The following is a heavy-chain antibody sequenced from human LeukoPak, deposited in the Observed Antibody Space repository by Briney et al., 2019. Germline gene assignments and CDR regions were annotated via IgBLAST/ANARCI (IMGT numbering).Heavy chain of an antibody. D-gene: IGHD3-10*02. CDR1: GFTFRAYA. Sequence: GGSLRLSCAASGFTFRAYAMHCVRQAPGKGLEWLAVISNDGTIQYYADSVKGRFTISRDNAKNSLYLQMNSLRAEDTAVYYCAELGITMIGGVWGKGTTVTISS. CDR2: ISNDGTIQ. CDR3: AELGITMIGGV. V-gene: IGHV3-30*04. J-gene: IGHJ6*04.